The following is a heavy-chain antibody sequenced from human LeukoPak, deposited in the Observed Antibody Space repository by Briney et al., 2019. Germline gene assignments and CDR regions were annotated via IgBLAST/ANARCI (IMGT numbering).Heavy chain of an antibody. CDR3: ARDPTGTTSGDDY. J-gene: IGHJ4*02. Sequence: ASVKVSCKASGYTFTSYGISWVRQAPGQGLEWMGWINPNSGGTNYAQKFQGRVTMTRDTSISTAYMELSRLRSDDTAVYYCARDPTGTTSGDDYWGQGTLVTVSS. D-gene: IGHD1-7*01. CDR1: GYTFTSYG. CDR2: INPNSGGT. V-gene: IGHV1-2*02.